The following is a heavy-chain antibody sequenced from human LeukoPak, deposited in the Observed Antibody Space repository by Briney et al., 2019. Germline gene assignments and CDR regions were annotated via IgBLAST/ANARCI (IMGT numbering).Heavy chain of an antibody. CDR2: INHSGST. D-gene: IGHD1-26*01. CDR1: GGSFSGYY. V-gene: IGHV4-34*01. J-gene: IGHJ4*02. Sequence: PSETLSLTCAVYGGSFSGYYWSWIRQPPGKGLEWIGEINHSGSTNYNPSLKSRVTISVDTSKNQFSLKLSSVTAADTAVYYCARGNSGSHPLDYWGQGTLVTVSS. CDR3: ARGNSGSHPLDY.